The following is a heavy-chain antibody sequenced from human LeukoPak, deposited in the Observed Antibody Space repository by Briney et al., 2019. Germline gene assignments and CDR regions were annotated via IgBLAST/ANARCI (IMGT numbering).Heavy chain of an antibody. D-gene: IGHD5-12*01. V-gene: IGHV3-21*01. CDR3: AREHSGYDFPGRDYYYMDV. CDR1: GFTVSNYY. Sequence: GGSLRLSCAASGFTVSNYYMSWVRQAPGKGLEWVSSISSSSSSYIYYADSVKGRFTISRDNAKNSLYLQMNSLRAEDTAVYYCAREHSGYDFPGRDYYYMDVWGKGTTVTVSS. CDR2: ISSSSSSYI. J-gene: IGHJ6*03.